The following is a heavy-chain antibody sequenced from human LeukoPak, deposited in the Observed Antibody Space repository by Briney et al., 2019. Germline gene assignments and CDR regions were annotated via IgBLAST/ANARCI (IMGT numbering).Heavy chain of an antibody. D-gene: IGHD6-19*01. J-gene: IGHJ4*02. CDR2: IGGSGDKT. Sequence: GESLRLSCAASGFTFSTRTMNWVRQAPGKGLEWVSTIGGSGDKTFYADSVKGRFTISRDNSKNMLHLQMSSLTGEDTALYYCVRRGDASSGWGDHDYWGQGALVTVSS. CDR3: VRRGDASSGWGDHDY. V-gene: IGHV3-23*01. CDR1: GFTFSTRT.